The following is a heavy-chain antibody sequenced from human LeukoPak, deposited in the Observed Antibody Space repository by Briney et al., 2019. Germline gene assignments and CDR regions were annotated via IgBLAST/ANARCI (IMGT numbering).Heavy chain of an antibody. V-gene: IGHV3-48*03. J-gene: IGHJ4*02. CDR2: ISSIGTTI. CDR3: ARGERGDY. Sequence: PGGSLRLSCAASGFTSSIYEVNWVRQAPGKGLEWVSYISSIGTTIYYADSVKGRFTISRDNAKNSLYLQMNSLRAEDTAVYYCARGERGDYWGQGTLVTVSS. D-gene: IGHD1-26*01. CDR1: GFTSSIYE.